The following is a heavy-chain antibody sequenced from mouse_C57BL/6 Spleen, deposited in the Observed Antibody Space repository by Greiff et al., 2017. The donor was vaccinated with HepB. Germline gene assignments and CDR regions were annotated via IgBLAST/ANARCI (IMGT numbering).Heavy chain of an antibody. J-gene: IGHJ3*01. CDR3: ARDDGYYTWFAY. CDR1: GYTFTSYW. V-gene: IGHV1-69*01. Sequence: QVQLQQPGAELVMPGASVKLSCKASGYTFTSYWMHWVKQRPGQGLEWIGEIDPSDSYTNYNQKFKGKSTLTVDKSSSTAYMQLSSLTSEDSAVYYCARDDGYYTWFAYWGQGTLVTVSA. CDR2: IDPSDSYT. D-gene: IGHD2-3*01.